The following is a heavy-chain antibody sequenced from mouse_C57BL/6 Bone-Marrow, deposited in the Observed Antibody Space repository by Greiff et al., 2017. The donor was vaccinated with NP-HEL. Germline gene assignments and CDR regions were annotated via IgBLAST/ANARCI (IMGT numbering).Heavy chain of an antibody. J-gene: IGHJ2*01. CDR2: INYDGSST. V-gene: IGHV5-16*01. CDR1: GFTFSDYY. Sequence: DVKLVESEGGLVQPGSSMKLSCTASGFTFSDYYMAWVRQVPEKGLEWVANINYDGSSTYYLDSLKSRFIISRDNAKNILYLQMSSLKSEDTATYYCARGDSSAYSYFDYWGQGTTLTVSS. D-gene: IGHD3-2*02. CDR3: ARGDSSAYSYFDY.